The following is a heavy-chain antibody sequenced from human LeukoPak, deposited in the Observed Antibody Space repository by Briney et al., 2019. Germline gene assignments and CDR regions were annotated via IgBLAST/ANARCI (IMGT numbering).Heavy chain of an antibody. D-gene: IGHD1-7*01. CDR3: ATAGNYRFDY. CDR2: INSDGSTI. CDR1: GFIFSSTW. V-gene: IGHV3-74*01. Sequence: GGSLRLSCAGSGFIFSSTWMHWVRQAPGEGLVWVSRINSDGSTINYADSVKGRLTTSRDNAKNTLYLQMNSLRVEDTALYFCATAGNYRFDYWGQGTLVTVSS. J-gene: IGHJ4*02.